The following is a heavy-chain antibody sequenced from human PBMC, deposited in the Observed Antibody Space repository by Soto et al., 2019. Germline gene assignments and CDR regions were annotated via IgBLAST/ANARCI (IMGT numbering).Heavy chain of an antibody. V-gene: IGHV3-33*01. D-gene: IGHD4-17*01. J-gene: IGHJ4*02. CDR2: ILKDGSDQ. Sequence: QVQLAESGGGVVQPGRSLRLSCAATGFTFSNYGMHWVRQAPGKGLEWVAVILKDGSDQTYADSMKGRFTISRDNSENTLYLHMNSLRAEDTAVYYCAIDDDYPDTAFDYWGQGTLVTFSS. CDR3: AIDDDYPDTAFDY. CDR1: GFTFSNYG.